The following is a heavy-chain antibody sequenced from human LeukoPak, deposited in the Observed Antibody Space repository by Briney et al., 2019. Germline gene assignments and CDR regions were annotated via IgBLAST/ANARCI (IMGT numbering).Heavy chain of an antibody. CDR1: GFSFSTSA. D-gene: IGHD3-22*01. CDR3: AREGKYYYDSSGYPDY. Sequence: GGSLRLSCAASGFSFSTSAMSWVRHAPGKGLEWVSTISGSAATTYYTDSVKGRFTISRDNSRDTVYLRMKSLRVEDTAVYYCAREGKYYYDSSGYPDYWGQGTLVTVSS. CDR2: ISGSAATT. J-gene: IGHJ4*02. V-gene: IGHV3-23*01.